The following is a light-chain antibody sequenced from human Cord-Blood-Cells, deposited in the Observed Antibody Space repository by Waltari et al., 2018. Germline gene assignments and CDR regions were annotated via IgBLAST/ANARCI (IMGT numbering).Light chain of an antibody. CDR3: QQYNNWPLT. CDR2: GAA. Sequence: EIVMPQYPATLSVSPGERGTLSCRASQSVSSNLAWYQQKPGQAPRLLIYGAATRATGIPARFSGSGSGTEFTLTISSLQSEDFAVYYCQQYNNWPLTFGGGTKVEIK. J-gene: IGKJ4*01. V-gene: IGKV3-15*01. CDR1: QSVSSN.